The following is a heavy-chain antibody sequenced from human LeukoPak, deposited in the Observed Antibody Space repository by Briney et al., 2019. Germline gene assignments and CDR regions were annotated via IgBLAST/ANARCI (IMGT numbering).Heavy chain of an antibody. D-gene: IGHD3-22*01. Sequence: PGGSLRLSCAASGFTFSSYAMSWVRQAPGKGLEWVSAISGSGGSTYYADSVKGRFTISRDNSKNTLYLQMNSLRAEDTAVYFCAKTAWGYFDNSGYETWGQGTLVTISS. CDR1: GFTFSSYA. CDR2: ISGSGGST. V-gene: IGHV3-23*01. CDR3: AKTAWGYFDNSGYET. J-gene: IGHJ4*02.